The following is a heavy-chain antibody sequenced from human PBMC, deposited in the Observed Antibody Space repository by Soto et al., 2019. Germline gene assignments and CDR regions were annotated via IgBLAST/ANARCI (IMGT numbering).Heavy chain of an antibody. CDR3: ARDHIVVVPAASPSYYYYGMDV. V-gene: IGHV4-4*02. Sequence: PSETLSLTCAVSGGSISSSNWWSGVRQPPGKGLEWIGEIYHSGSTNYNPSLKSRVTISVDKSKNQFSLKLSSVTAADTAVYYCARDHIVVVPAASPSYYYYGMDVWGQGTTVTVSS. CDR2: IYHSGST. J-gene: IGHJ6*02. D-gene: IGHD2-2*01. CDR1: GGSISSSNW.